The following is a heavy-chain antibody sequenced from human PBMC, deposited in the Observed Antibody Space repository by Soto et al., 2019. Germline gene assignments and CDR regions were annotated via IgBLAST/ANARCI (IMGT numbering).Heavy chain of an antibody. CDR2: MNPNSGNT. CDR1: GYTFTSYD. CDR3: ARERPGTTSMDV. D-gene: IGHD1-1*01. V-gene: IGHV1-8*01. J-gene: IGHJ6*02. Sequence: QVQLVQSGAEVKKPGASVKVSCKASGYTFTSYDINWVRQATGQGLEWMGWMNPNSGNTGYAQKSHGRDNMTSNTSISTAYMELSSLRSEDTAVYYCARERPGTTSMDVWGQGTTVTVSS.